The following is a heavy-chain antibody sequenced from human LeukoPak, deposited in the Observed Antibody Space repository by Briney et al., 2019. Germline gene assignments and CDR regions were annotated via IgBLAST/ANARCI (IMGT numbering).Heavy chain of an antibody. CDR1: GGSISSSSYY. CDR2: IYYSGST. CDR3: ARDQGYYDSSGYFIGGNAFDI. D-gene: IGHD3-22*01. J-gene: IGHJ3*02. V-gene: IGHV4-61*01. Sequence: SETLSLTCTVSGGSISSSSYYWGWIRQPPGKGLEWIGYIYYSGSTNYNPSLKSRVTISVDTSKNQFSLKLSSVTAADTAVYYCARDQGYYDSSGYFIGGNAFDIWGQGTMVTVSS.